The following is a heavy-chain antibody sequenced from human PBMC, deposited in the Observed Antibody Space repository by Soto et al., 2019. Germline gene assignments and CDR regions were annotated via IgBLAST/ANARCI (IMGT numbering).Heavy chain of an antibody. CDR2: IYYSGST. Sequence: SETLSLTCTVSGGSISSYYWSWIRQPPGKGLEWIGYIYYSGSTNYNPSLKSRVTISVDTSKNQFSLKLSSVTAADTAVYYCARSGNYDFWSGYPKINYFDYWGQGTLVTVSS. V-gene: IGHV4-59*01. J-gene: IGHJ4*02. D-gene: IGHD3-3*01. CDR3: ARSGNYDFWSGYPKINYFDY. CDR1: GGSISSYY.